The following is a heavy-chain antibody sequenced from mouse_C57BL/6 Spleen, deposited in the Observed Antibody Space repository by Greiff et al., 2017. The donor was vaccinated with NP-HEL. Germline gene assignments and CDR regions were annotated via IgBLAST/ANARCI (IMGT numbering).Heavy chain of an antibody. CDR3: ARTGTGLWYFDV. CDR1: GYTFTSYG. V-gene: IGHV1-81*01. Sequence: VQLQQSGAELARPGASVKLSCKASGYTFTSYGISWVKQRTGQGLEWIGEIYPRSGNTYYNEKFKGKATLTADKSSSTAYMGLRSLTSEDSAVYFCARTGTGLWYFDVWGTGTTVTVSS. J-gene: IGHJ1*03. CDR2: IYPRSGNT. D-gene: IGHD4-1*01.